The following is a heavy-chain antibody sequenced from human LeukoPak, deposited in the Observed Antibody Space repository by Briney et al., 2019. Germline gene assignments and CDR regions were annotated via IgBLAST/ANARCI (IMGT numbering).Heavy chain of an antibody. CDR1: GFTVSSNY. Sequence: GGSLRLSCAASGFTVSSNYMSWVRQAPGKGLEWVSIIYSGGSTYYAGSVKGRFTISRDNSKNTLYLQMNSLRAEDTAVYYCARILRDTSSWSDAFDIWGQGTMVTVSS. D-gene: IGHD6-13*01. V-gene: IGHV3-66*01. CDR3: ARILRDTSSWSDAFDI. CDR2: IYSGGST. J-gene: IGHJ3*02.